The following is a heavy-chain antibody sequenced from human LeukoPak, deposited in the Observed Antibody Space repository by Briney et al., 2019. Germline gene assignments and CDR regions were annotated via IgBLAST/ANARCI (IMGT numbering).Heavy chain of an antibody. J-gene: IGHJ4*02. CDR1: GGTFSSYA. D-gene: IGHD5-12*01. V-gene: IGHV1-69*13. Sequence: ASVKVSCKASGGTFSSYAISWVRQAPGQGLEWMGGIIPIFGTANYAQKFQGRVTITADESTSTAYMELSSLRSEDTAVYYCARAVGWLRPFDYWGQGTLVTVSS. CDR2: IIPIFGTA. CDR3: ARAVGWLRPFDY.